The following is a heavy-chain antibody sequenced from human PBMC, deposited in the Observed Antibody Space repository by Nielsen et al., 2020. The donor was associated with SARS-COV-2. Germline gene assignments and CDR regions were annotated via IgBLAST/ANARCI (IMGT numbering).Heavy chain of an antibody. D-gene: IGHD6-6*01. CDR1: GGSISSGGYY. J-gene: IGHJ3*02. CDR2: IYYSGST. V-gene: IGHV4-31*03. CDR3: ARDPIAARSDAFDI. Sequence: SETLSLTCTVPGGSISSGGYYWSWIRQHPGKGLEWIGYIYYSGSTYYNPSLKSRVTISVDTSKNQFSLKLSSVTAADTAVYYCARDPIAARSDAFDIWGQGTMVTVSS.